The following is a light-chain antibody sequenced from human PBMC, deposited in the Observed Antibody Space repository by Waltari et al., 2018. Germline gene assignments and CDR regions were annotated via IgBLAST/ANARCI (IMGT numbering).Light chain of an antibody. V-gene: IGLV2-14*03. CDR2: DVT. CDR1: NSDVGGADS. J-gene: IGLJ2*01. Sequence: QSALTQSASVSGSPGQSITISCTGSNSDVGGADSVSWYQYHPGQAPKVIIYDVTNRPSVVSDRFSGSKSGNTASLTISGLQPEDEANYFCSAQSRNNVVIFGGGTKLTVL. CDR3: SAQSRNNVVI.